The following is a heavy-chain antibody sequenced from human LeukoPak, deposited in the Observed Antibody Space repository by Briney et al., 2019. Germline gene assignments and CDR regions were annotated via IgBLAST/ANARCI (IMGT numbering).Heavy chain of an antibody. CDR1: GFTFSNAW. CDR2: IKTEIDGGTT. Sequence: GGSLRLSCAASGFTFSNAWMSWVRQAPGKGLEWVGRIKTEIDGGTTDYAAPVNGRFIISRDDSRNRLHLQMNSLQSEDTAVYYCTTRGGSFSIFDYWGQGTLVTVSS. D-gene: IGHD1-26*01. CDR3: TTRGGSFSIFDY. V-gene: IGHV3-15*01. J-gene: IGHJ4*02.